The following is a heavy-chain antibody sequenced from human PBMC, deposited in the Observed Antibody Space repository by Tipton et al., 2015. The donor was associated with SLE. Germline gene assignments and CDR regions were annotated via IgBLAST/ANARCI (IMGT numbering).Heavy chain of an antibody. J-gene: IGHJ4*02. Sequence: TLSLTCAVYGGSFSGYYWSWIRQPPGKGLEWIGEINHSGSTNYNPSLKSRVTILVDTSKNQFSLKLNSVTAADTALYYCARQRGYSYVDYWGQGTLVTVSS. CDR1: GGSFSGYY. V-gene: IGHV4-34*01. D-gene: IGHD5-18*01. CDR2: INHSGST. CDR3: ARQRGYSYVDY.